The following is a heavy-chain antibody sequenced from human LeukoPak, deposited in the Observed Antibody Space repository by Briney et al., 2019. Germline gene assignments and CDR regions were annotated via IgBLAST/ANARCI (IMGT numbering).Heavy chain of an antibody. D-gene: IGHD3-10*01. CDR1: GXTVSSNY. V-gene: IGHV3-66*01. J-gene: IGHJ4*02. Sequence: GGSXXLSXXASGXTVSSNYMSWVRQXPGKGXXGXSVIYSGGSTYYADSVKGRFTISRDNSKNPLYLQMNSLRAEDTAVYYCAGTYGSGSYSYYWGQGTLVTVSS. CDR3: AGTYGSGSYSYY. CDR2: IYSGGST.